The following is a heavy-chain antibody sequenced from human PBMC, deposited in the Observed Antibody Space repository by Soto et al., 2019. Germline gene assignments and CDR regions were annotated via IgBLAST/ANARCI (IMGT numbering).Heavy chain of an antibody. D-gene: IGHD3-3*01. CDR2: MNPNSGNT. Sequence: ASVKVSCKASGYTSTSYDINWVRQATGQGLEWMGWMNPNSGNTGYAQKFQGRVTMTRNTSISTAYMELSSLRSEDTAVYYCAGALRFLEWFRYYYGMAVWGQGTTVTVSS. CDR1: GYTSTSYD. CDR3: AGALRFLEWFRYYYGMAV. J-gene: IGHJ6*02. V-gene: IGHV1-8*01.